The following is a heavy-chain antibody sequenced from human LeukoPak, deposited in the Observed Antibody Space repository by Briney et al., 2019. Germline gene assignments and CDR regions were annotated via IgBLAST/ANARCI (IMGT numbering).Heavy chain of an antibody. J-gene: IGHJ4*02. D-gene: IGHD7-27*01. V-gene: IGHV1-2*02. CDR1: GFTFTGHY. CDR2: INANTGVT. Sequence: ASVKVSCKTSGFTFTGHYMHWLRQAPGQGLEWMGWINANTGVTHYAVKFQGRVTITRDTFISTVYMDLSSLQSDDTAVYYCARDHNWGPDYWGQGTLVLVSS. CDR3: ARDHNWGPDY.